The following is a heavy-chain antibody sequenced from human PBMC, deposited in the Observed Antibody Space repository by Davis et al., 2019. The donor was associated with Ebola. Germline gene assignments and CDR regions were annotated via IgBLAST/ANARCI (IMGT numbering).Heavy chain of an antibody. J-gene: IGHJ5*01. CDR1: GFTFSDYF. CDR3: ARESIIGTNRGRLDS. V-gene: IGHV3-7*03. CDR2: INKEGSEM. Sequence: PGGSLRLSCAASGFTFSDYFMSWVRQAPGKGLEWVANINKEGSEMPYVDSLKGRFTISRDNARNSLHLQMTSLRVEDTAVYYWARESIIGTNRGRLDSWGHGTLVTVSS. D-gene: IGHD1-7*01.